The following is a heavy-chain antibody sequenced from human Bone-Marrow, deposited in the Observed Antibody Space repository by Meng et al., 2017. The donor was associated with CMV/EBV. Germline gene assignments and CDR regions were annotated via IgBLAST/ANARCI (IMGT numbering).Heavy chain of an antibody. CDR3: ASCYDILTGLPSTWFDP. CDR1: GYTFTSYD. D-gene: IGHD3-9*01. CDR2: MNPNSGNT. J-gene: IGHJ5*02. Sequence: ASVKVSCKASGYTFTSYDINWVRQATGQGLEWMRWMNPNSGNTGYAQKFQGRVTITRNTSISTAYMELSSLRSEDTAVYYCASCYDILTGLPSTWFDPWDQGTLVTVSS. V-gene: IGHV1-8*03.